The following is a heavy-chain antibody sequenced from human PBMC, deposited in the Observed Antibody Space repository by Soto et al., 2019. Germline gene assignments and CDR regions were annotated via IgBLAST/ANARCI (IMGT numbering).Heavy chain of an antibody. CDR1: GFTFSSYS. CDR2: ISSSSSYI. Sequence: EVQLVESGGGLVKPGGSLRLSCAASGFTFSSYSMNWVRQAPGKGLEWVSSISSSSSYIYYADSVKGRFTISRDNAKNSLYLQMNSLRAEDTAVYYCARNYDFWSGIPHRDYWGQGTLVTVSS. CDR3: ARNYDFWSGIPHRDY. V-gene: IGHV3-21*01. J-gene: IGHJ4*02. D-gene: IGHD3-3*01.